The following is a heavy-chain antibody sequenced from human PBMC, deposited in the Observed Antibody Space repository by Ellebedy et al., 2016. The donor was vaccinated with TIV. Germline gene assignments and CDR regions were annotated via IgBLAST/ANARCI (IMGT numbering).Heavy chain of an antibody. V-gene: IGHV1-69*13. CDR1: GGIFRSNA. J-gene: IGHJ4*02. D-gene: IGHD5-12*01. Sequence: SVKVSCKASGGIFRSNAFSWVRQAPGQGLEWMGGIVAVFGTTTYAQKFQGRVSITADESTTTVYMELSSLTPEDTAVHYCARYSGYHFRGNYFDFWGQGTLVTVSS. CDR2: IVAVFGTT. CDR3: ARYSGYHFRGNYFDF.